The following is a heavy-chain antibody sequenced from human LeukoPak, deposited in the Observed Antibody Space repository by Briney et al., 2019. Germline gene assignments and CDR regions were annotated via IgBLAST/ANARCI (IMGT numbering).Heavy chain of an antibody. CDR1: EYTLTSYW. CDR2: IYPDDSDT. CDR3: ARLGGDTYYFGSASYPNWYFDL. J-gene: IGHJ2*01. Sequence: GGSLKISCQASEYTLTSYWNVWVRQMPGKGLECMGIIYPDDSDTTYSPSFQGQVTISADKSFSTAYLQWSSLKASDTAIYYCARLGGDTYYFGSASYPNWYFDLWGRGTLVTVSS. V-gene: IGHV5-51*01. D-gene: IGHD3-10*01.